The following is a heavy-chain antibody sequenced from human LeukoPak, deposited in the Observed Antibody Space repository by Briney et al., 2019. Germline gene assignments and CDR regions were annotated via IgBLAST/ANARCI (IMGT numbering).Heavy chain of an antibody. CDR1: GGSISSSSYY. D-gene: IGHD2-8*01. CDR3: AREAISPDIVLMVYAYDAFDI. CDR2: IYYSGST. Sequence: PETLSLTCTVSGGSISSSSYYWGWIRQPPGKGLEWIGSIYYSGSTYYNPSLKSRVTISVDTSKNQFSLKLSSVTAADTAVYYCAREAISPDIVLMVYAYDAFDIWGQGTMVTVSS. J-gene: IGHJ3*02. V-gene: IGHV4-39*07.